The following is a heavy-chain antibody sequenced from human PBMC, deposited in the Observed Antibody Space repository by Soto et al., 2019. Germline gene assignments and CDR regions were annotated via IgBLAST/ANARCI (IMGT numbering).Heavy chain of an antibody. D-gene: IGHD2-15*01. CDR2: MNPNSGNT. CDR1: GYTFTSYD. Sequence: ASVKVSCKASGYTFTSYDINWVRQATGQGLEWMGWMNPNSGNTGYAQKFQGRVTMTRNTSISTAYMELSSLRSEDTAVYYCARVWCSGGSCYPPDAFDIWGQGTMVTVS. CDR3: ARVWCSGGSCYPPDAFDI. V-gene: IGHV1-8*01. J-gene: IGHJ3*02.